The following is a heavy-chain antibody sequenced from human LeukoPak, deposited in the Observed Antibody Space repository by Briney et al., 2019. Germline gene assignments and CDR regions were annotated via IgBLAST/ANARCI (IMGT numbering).Heavy chain of an antibody. CDR3: ARGFTIFGVVKYYYMDV. Sequence: ASVKVSCKASGYTFTSYGITWVRQAPGQGLEWMGWIITDNGNTDYAQKFQGRVAITADESTSTAYMELSSLRSEDTAVYYCARGFTIFGVVKYYYMDVWGKGTTVTVSS. V-gene: IGHV1-18*04. J-gene: IGHJ6*03. CDR2: IITDNGNT. CDR1: GYTFTSYG. D-gene: IGHD3-3*01.